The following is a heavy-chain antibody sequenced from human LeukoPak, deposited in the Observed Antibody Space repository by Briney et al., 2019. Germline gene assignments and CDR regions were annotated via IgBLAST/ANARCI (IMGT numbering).Heavy chain of an antibody. D-gene: IGHD2-2*01. J-gene: IGHJ5*02. Sequence: GGSLRLSCVASGFSFSSYSMNWVRQAPGKGLEWVSSISSTSTYIYYTDSVKGRFTISRDNAKNSLYLQMDSLRAEDTAVYYCARDLSAVPTAVNWFDPWGQGTLVTVSS. CDR1: GFSFSSYS. V-gene: IGHV3-21*06. CDR2: ISSTSTYI. CDR3: ARDLSAVPTAVNWFDP.